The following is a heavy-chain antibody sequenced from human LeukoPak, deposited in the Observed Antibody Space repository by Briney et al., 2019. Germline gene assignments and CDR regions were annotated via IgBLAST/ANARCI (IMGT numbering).Heavy chain of an antibody. CDR3: VSFYESY. D-gene: IGHD2-2*01. CDR2: INSDGSWT. J-gene: IGHJ4*02. CDR1: GNYW. V-gene: IGHV3-74*01. Sequence: GGSLRLSRAASGNYWMHWVRQAPGKGLVWVSHINSDGSWTSYADSVKGRFTISKDNAKNTVYLQMNNLRAEDTAVYYCVSFYESYWGRGTLVTVSS.